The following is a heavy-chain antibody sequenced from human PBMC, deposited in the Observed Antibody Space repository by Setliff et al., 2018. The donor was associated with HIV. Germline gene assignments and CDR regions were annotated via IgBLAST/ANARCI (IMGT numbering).Heavy chain of an antibody. CDR1: GGSVSSXNYY. J-gene: IGHJ4*02. V-gene: IGHV4-61*01. D-gene: IGHD4-17*01. CDR3: ARXXXXDYARYFDY. CDR2: IHYTGST. Sequence: SETLXXTCSVSGGSVSSXNYYWSWIRQPPGKGLEWIGYIHYTGSTTYNPSLKSRVAISVDTSKNQFSLELSSVTXXXTAVYYCARXXXXDYARYFDYWGQGSLVTVSS.